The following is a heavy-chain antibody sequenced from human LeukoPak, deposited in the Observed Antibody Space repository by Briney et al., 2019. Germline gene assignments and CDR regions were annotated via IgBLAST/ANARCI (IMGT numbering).Heavy chain of an antibody. J-gene: IGHJ3*02. CDR3: ARTGDNHAFDI. V-gene: IGHV4-59*01. D-gene: IGHD4-17*01. CDR2: IYYGGST. CDR1: GGSISSYY. Sequence: SETLSLTCAVYGGSISSYYWSWIRQPPGKGLEWIGYIYYGGSTNYNPSLKSRVTISVDTSKNQFSLKLSSVTAADTAVYYCARTGDNHAFDIWGQGTMVTVSS.